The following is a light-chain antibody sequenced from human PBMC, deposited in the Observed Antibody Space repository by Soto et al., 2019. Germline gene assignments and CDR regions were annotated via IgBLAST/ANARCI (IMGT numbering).Light chain of an antibody. J-gene: IGKJ1*01. V-gene: IGKV3-20*01. CDR1: QSVRSPF. CDR3: GSNEWP. Sequence: EIVLTQSPATLSLSPGERATLSCRASQSVRSPFLAWYHQKPCQAPRLLIYGASSRATGVPDSFSGSGSGTDFTLTVSRLEPEDLAVYYCGSNEWPFGHGTKVE. CDR2: GAS.